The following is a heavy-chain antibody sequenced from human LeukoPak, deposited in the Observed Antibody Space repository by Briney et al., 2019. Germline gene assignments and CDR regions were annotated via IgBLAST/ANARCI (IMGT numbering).Heavy chain of an antibody. J-gene: IGHJ4*02. CDR3: ARAERELGYYIDY. CDR1: GFTFGDYY. CDR2: ISSSTTTI. V-gene: IGHV3-11*01. D-gene: IGHD7-27*01. Sequence: GGSLRLSCAASGFTFGDYYMIWIRQAPGKGLEWVSYISSSTTTIYYADSVKGRFTISRDNAKNSLYLQMNSLRAEDTALYYCARAERELGYYIDYWGQGTLVTVSS.